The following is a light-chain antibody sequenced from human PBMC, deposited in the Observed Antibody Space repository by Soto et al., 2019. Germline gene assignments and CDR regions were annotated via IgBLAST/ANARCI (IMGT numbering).Light chain of an antibody. CDR2: KAS. CDR3: QHYNSYPEA. V-gene: IGKV1-5*03. J-gene: IGKJ1*01. Sequence: IQMTQSPSSLSASVGDRVTITCRASQTISSWLAWYQQKPGKAPKLLIYKASTLKSGVPSRFSGSGSGTEFTLTISSLQPDDFATYYCQHYNSYPEAFGHGTKVDIK. CDR1: QTISSW.